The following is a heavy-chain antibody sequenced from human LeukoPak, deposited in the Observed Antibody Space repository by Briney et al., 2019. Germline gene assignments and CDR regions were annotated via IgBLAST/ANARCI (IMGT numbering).Heavy chain of an antibody. CDR3: ARDRGSGIAVAGRGNY. V-gene: IGHV3-74*01. CDR1: GFTFSNYW. D-gene: IGHD6-19*01. Sequence: GGSLRLSCAASGFTFSNYWMHWVRQAPGKGLVWVSRIKRDGSSTDYADSVKGRFTISRGNAKNSLYLQMNSLRAEDTAVYYCARDRGSGIAVAGRGNYWGQGTLVAVSS. CDR2: IKRDGSST. J-gene: IGHJ4*02.